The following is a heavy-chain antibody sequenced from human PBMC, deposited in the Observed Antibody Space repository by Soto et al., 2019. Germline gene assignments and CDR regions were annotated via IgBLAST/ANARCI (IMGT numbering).Heavy chain of an antibody. Sequence: EVQLVESGGGLVQPGGSLRLSCAASGFTVSSNYMSWVRQAPGKGLEWVSVIYSGGSTYYADSVKGRFTISRDNSKNTLYLQMNSLMAEDTAVYYCARGSLYSGYDFLWEEGLGAFDIWGQGTMVTVSS. V-gene: IGHV3-66*01. D-gene: IGHD5-12*01. CDR1: GFTVSSNY. CDR3: ARGSLYSGYDFLWEEGLGAFDI. CDR2: IYSGGST. J-gene: IGHJ3*02.